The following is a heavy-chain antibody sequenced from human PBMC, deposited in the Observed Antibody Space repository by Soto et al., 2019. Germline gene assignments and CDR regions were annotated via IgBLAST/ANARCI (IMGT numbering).Heavy chain of an antibody. CDR1: GFTFDDFG. Sequence: QVQLVESGGGVVQPGTSLKLSCAASGFTFDDFGFHWVRQAPGKGLEWVATLSYDGIHEYYADSVKGRFTISRDNSKITLYLQMNSLKTEDTAMYYCAKEMFPRTVLDSSSPWGDYWGQGTLVTVSS. D-gene: IGHD3-22*01. V-gene: IGHV3-30*18. CDR3: AKEMFPRTVLDSSSPWGDY. J-gene: IGHJ4*02. CDR2: LSYDGIHE.